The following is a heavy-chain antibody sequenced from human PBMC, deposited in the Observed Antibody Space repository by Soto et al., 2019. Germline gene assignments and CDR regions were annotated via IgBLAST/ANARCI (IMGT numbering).Heavy chain of an antibody. D-gene: IGHD6-19*01. J-gene: IGHJ4*02. V-gene: IGHV3-23*01. CDR2: IIGSGDTT. CDR1: GFTFSSYA. CDR3: AKGEAVAGTGYYFDY. Sequence: GGSLRLSCAASGFTFSSYAVSWVRQAPGKGLEWVSSIIGSGDTTYYADSVKGRFTISRDNSKNTLYLQMNSLRAEDTAFYYCAKGEAVAGTGYYFDYWGQGTLVTVSS.